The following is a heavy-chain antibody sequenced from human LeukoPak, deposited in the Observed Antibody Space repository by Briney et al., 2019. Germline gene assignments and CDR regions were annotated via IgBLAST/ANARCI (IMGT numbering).Heavy chain of an antibody. V-gene: IGHV4-59*08. CDR3: ARSERVAAAGVLALYYYYGMDV. CDR2: IYYSGST. CDR1: GGSISSYY. D-gene: IGHD6-13*01. Sequence: SETLSLTCTVSGGSISSYYWSWIRQPPGKGLEWIGYIYYSGSTDYNPSLKSRVTISVDTSKNQFFLKLSSVTAADTAVYYCARSERVAAAGVLALYYYYGMDVWGQGTTVTVSS. J-gene: IGHJ6*02.